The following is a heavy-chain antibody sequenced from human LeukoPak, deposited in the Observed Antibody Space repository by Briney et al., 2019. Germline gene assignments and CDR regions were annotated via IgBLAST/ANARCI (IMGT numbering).Heavy chain of an antibody. V-gene: IGHV4-39*07. J-gene: IGHJ6*03. CDR2: IYYSGST. D-gene: IGHD2-2*01. CDR3: ARGEYQLLSAYYYYYYMDV. CDR1: GGSISSSTYY. Sequence: SETLSLTCTVSGGSISSSTYYWGWIRQPPGKGLEWIGSIYYSGSTYYNPSLKSRVTISVDTSKNQFSLKLSSVTAADTAVYYCARGEYQLLSAYYYYYYMDVWGKGTTVTVSS.